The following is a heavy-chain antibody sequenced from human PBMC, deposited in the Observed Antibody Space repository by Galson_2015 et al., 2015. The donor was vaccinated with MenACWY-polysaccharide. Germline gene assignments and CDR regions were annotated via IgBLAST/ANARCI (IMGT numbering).Heavy chain of an antibody. D-gene: IGHD5-12*01. V-gene: IGHV5-51*01. CDR3: ARGKYSGTDSPYYFQY. Sequence: QSGAEVKKPGESLKISCKGSGYSFTTHWIGWVRQMPGKGLEWMGIIYPGESDTRYSPSLQGQVTISADRSISTAYLQWSSLRASDTAMYYCARGKYSGTDSPYYFQYWGQGTLVTVSS. CDR2: IYPGESDT. J-gene: IGHJ4*02. CDR1: GYSFTTHW.